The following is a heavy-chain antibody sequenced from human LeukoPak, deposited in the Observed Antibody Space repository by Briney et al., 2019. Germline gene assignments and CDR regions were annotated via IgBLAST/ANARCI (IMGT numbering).Heavy chain of an antibody. D-gene: IGHD5-12*01. CDR3: ARTHSGYDDPNDY. J-gene: IGHJ4*02. V-gene: IGHV4-30-4*01. Sequence: PSQTLSLTCTVSGGSISSGDYYWSWIRQPPGKGLEWIGYIYYSGSTYYNPSLKSRVTISVDTSKNQFSLKLSSVTAADTAVYYCARTHSGYDDPNDYWGQGTLVTVSS. CDR2: IYYSGST. CDR1: GGSISSGDYY.